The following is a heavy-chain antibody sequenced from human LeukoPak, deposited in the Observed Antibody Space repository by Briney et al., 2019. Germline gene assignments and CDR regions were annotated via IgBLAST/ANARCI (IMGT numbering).Heavy chain of an antibody. CDR1: GYTFTSYD. V-gene: IGHV1-8*01. CDR3: ARAGRANYYGSGSPGGNWFDP. Sequence: ASVKVSCKASGYTFTSYDINWVRQATGQGREWMGWMNPNSGNTGYAQKFQGRVTMTRNTSISTAYMELSSLRSEDTAVYYCARAGRANYYGSGSPGGNWFDPWGQGTLVTVSS. J-gene: IGHJ5*02. D-gene: IGHD3-10*01. CDR2: MNPNSGNT.